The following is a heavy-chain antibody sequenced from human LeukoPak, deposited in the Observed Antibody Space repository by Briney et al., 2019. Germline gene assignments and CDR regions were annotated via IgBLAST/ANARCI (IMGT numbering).Heavy chain of an antibody. CDR3: ARDSSSSWYGVSDY. V-gene: IGHV4-59*01. Sequence: SETLSLTSTVSGGSISSYYWSWIRQPPGKGLEWIGYIYYSGSTNYNPSLKSRVTISVDTSKNQFSLKLSSVTAADTAVYYCARDSSSSWYGVSDYWGQGTLVTVSS. J-gene: IGHJ4*02. CDR2: IYYSGST. CDR1: GGSISSYY. D-gene: IGHD6-13*01.